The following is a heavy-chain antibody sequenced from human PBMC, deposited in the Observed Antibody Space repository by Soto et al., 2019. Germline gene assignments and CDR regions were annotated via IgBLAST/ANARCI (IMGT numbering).Heavy chain of an antibody. CDR1: GGTFSSYA. CDR2: IIPIFGTA. V-gene: IGHV1-69*01. J-gene: IGHJ4*02. CDR3: AREGGRAYCGGDCYVGYFDY. D-gene: IGHD2-21*02. Sequence: QVQLVQSGAEVKKPGSSVKVSCKASGGTFSSYAISWVRQAPGQGLEWMGGIIPIFGTANYAQKFQGRVTITADESTSTAYMEQRSLRSEDTAVYYCAREGGRAYCGGDCYVGYFDYWGQGPLVTVSS.